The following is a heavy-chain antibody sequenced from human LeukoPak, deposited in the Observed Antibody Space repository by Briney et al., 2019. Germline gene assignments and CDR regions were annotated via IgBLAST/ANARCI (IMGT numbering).Heavy chain of an antibody. CDR1: GLTFSDYY. J-gene: IGHJ3*01. D-gene: IGHD1-26*01. CDR2: IRNKANRYTT. Sequence: GGSLRLSCAASGLTFSDYYMDWVRQAPGTGLEWVGRIRNKANRYTTEYAASVKGRFTVSRDDSRNSLYLQMNNLKTEDTAVYYCSRAIVGVPAAFDFWGHGTMVTVSS. V-gene: IGHV3-72*01. CDR3: SRAIVGVPAAFDF.